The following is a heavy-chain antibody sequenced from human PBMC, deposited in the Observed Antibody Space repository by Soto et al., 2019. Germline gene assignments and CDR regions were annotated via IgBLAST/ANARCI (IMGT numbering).Heavy chain of an antibody. J-gene: IGHJ4*02. V-gene: IGHV4-59*01. CDR3: ARAFGSTMPSLY. CDR1: GGSISSYY. CDR2: IYYTGST. D-gene: IGHD2-2*01. Sequence: SETLSLTCTVSGGSISSYYWNWIRQSPGKGLEWIGYIYYTGSTNYNPSPKSRVTISVDTSNNQFSLRLSSVTAADTAVYYCARAFGSTMPSLYWGQGTLVTVSS.